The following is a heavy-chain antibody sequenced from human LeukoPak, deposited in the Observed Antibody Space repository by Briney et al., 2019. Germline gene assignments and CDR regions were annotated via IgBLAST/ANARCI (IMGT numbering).Heavy chain of an antibody. CDR3: ARLEIAVTGNTFDY. J-gene: IGHJ4*02. V-gene: IGHV4-39*01. CDR1: GGSISSRSYY. CDR2: VNYSGKT. D-gene: IGHD6-19*01. Sequence: ASETLSLTCTVSGGSISSRSYYWAWTRQPPGKGLEWIGSVNYSGKTYYNSSLKSRVTISVDTSKNQFSLKLSSVTAADTAVYYCARLEIAVTGNTFDYWGQGTLVTVSS.